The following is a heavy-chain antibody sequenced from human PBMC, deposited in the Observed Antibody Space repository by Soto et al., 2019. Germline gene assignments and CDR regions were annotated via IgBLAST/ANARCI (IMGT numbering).Heavy chain of an antibody. CDR1: GYTFTSYY. V-gene: IGHV1-46*01. D-gene: IGHD2-15*01. CDR2: INPSGGST. Sequence: GASVKVSCKASGYTFTSYYMHWVRQAPGQGLEWMGIINPSGGSTSYAQKFQGRVTMTRDTSTSTVYMELSSLRSEDTAVYYCARDLVVVAATYYYYGMDVWGQGTLVTVSS. CDR3: ARDLVVVAATYYYYGMDV. J-gene: IGHJ6*02.